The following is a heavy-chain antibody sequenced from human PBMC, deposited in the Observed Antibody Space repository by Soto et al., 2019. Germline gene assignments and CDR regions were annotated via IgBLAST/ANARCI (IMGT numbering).Heavy chain of an antibody. CDR2: IYNSGST. D-gene: IGHD6-25*01. Sequence: SETLSLTCTVSGGSISSGGYYWSWIRQHPGKGLEWIGYIYNSGSTYYNPSLKSRVTISVDTSKNQFSLKLNSVTAADTAVYYCARVAARSFLFDYWGQGTLVTVSS. V-gene: IGHV4-31*03. J-gene: IGHJ4*02. CDR1: GGSISSGGYY. CDR3: ARVAARSFLFDY.